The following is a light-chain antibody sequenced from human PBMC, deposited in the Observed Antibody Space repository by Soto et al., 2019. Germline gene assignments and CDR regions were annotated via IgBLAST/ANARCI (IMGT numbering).Light chain of an antibody. J-gene: IGKJ1*01. CDR2: DVS. V-gene: IGKV3-11*01. CDR3: LQDINYPWT. CDR1: QSVGTY. Sequence: EIVLTQSPATLSLSPGERATLSCRASQSVGTYLAWYQQKPGQSPRLLMFDVSNRATGIPARFSGSGSGTDFTLTISSLEPEDSATYYCLQDINYPWTFGQGTKVDI.